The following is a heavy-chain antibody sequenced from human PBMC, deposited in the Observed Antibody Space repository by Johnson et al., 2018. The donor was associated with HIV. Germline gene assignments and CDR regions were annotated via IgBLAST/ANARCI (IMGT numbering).Heavy chain of an antibody. CDR2: LYSGGST. CDR3: ARVHSGGAFDS. Sequence: VQLVESGGGLVQPGGSLRLSCAASGITVSSNYMSWVRQAPGKGLEWVTVLYSGGSTYYADSVKGRFTISRDNSKNTLYLQMSSLRAEDTAVYYCARVHSGGAFDSWGQGTMVTVSS. CDR1: GITVSSNY. J-gene: IGHJ3*02. V-gene: IGHV3-66*01.